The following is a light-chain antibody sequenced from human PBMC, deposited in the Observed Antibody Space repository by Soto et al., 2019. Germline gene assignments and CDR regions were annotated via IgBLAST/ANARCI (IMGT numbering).Light chain of an antibody. V-gene: IGLV3-21*02. CDR2: DDR. Sequence: SYELTQPPSVSVAPGQTASITCGGNNIGAKGVHWYQQKNPGQAPVLVVFDDRARPSAIPERFSGSNSGNTATLTISRVKAGDEADYYCQVWHSTSVRVFGGGTKLTVL. CDR1: NIGAKG. J-gene: IGLJ2*01. CDR3: QVWHSTSVRV.